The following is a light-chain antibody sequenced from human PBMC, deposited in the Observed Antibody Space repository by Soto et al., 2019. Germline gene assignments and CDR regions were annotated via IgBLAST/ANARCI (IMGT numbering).Light chain of an antibody. V-gene: IGKV1-33*01. CDR3: QQCDNLPVT. J-gene: IGKJ4*01. CDR1: QDVRNH. Sequence: DIQMTQSPSSLSASVGDRVTITCLARQDVRNHLNWYQQRPGKAPILLIYDASHLETGVPSRFSGSGSGTHFTFTISGLQTEDSATYYCQQCDNLPVTFGGGTKVEIK. CDR2: DAS.